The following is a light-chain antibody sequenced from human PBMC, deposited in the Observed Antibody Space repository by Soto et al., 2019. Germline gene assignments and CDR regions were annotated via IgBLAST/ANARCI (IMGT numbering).Light chain of an antibody. J-gene: IGLJ2*01. CDR2: NNN. CDR1: SSNIGSNT. Sequence: QSGLTQPPSASGTPGQRVTISCSGSSSNIGSNTVNWYQQLPGTAPKLLIYNNNQRPSGVPDRFSGSKSGTSASLAISGLQSEDEADYYCAAWDDSLNVVVFGGGTQLTVL. CDR3: AAWDDSLNVVV. V-gene: IGLV1-44*01.